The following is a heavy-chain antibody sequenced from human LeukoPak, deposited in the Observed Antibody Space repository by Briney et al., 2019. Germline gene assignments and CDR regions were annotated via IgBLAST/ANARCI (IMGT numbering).Heavy chain of an antibody. V-gene: IGHV3-48*01. D-gene: IGHD7-27*01. CDR1: GFTFSTYS. CDR3: ARDHRWGFDY. J-gene: IGHJ4*02. Sequence: GSLRLSCAASGFTFSTYSINWVRQAPGKGLEWVSYIRSRDRTIYYADSVKGRFTISTDNAEYSLYLQMNSLRTEDTAVYYCARDHRWGFDYWGRGTLVTVSS. CDR2: IRSRDRTI.